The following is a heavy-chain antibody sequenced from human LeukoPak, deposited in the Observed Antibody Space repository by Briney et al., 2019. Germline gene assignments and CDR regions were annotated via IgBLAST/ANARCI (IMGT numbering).Heavy chain of an antibody. D-gene: IGHD6-19*01. CDR1: GGSISSYY. Sequence: SETLSLTCTVSGGSISSYYWSWIRQPPGKGLEWIGYIYYSGSTNYNPSLKSRVTISVDTSKNQFSLKLSSVTAADTAVYYCARDSSSSGWYRPNYYFDYWGQGTLVTVSS. CDR2: IYYSGST. J-gene: IGHJ4*02. CDR3: ARDSSSSGWYRPNYYFDY. V-gene: IGHV4-59*12.